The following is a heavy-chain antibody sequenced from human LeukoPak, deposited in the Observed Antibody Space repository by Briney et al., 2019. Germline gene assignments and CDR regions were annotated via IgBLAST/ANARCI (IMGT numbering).Heavy chain of an antibody. CDR1: GFTFSSYA. J-gene: IGHJ3*02. CDR2: ISGSSGST. CDR3: ASHKWVHDAFDI. Sequence: GGSLRLSCAASGFTFSSYAMSWVRQAPGKELERVSAISGSSGSTYYADSVKGRFTIFRDNSKNTLYLQMNSLRAEDTAVYYCASHKWVHDAFDIWGQGTMVTVSS. D-gene: IGHD1-26*01. V-gene: IGHV3-23*01.